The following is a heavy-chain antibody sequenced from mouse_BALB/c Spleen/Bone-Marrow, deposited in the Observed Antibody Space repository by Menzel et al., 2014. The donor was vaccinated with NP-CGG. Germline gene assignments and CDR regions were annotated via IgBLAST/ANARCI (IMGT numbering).Heavy chain of an antibody. CDR1: GYTFTSYW. CDR2: INPSTGYT. D-gene: IGHD2-1*01. CDR3: ATLYYGNSYHYAMDY. Sequence: VQLQESGAELAKPGASVKMSCKASGYTFTSYWMHWVKQRPGQGLEWIGYINPSTGYTEYNQKFKDKATLTADKSSSTAYMQLSSLTSEDSAAYYCATLYYGNSYHYAMDYWGQGASVTVSS. J-gene: IGHJ4*01. V-gene: IGHV1-7*01.